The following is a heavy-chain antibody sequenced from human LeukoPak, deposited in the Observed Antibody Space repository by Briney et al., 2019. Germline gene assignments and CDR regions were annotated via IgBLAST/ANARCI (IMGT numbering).Heavy chain of an antibody. CDR2: ISWNSGSI. V-gene: IGHV3-9*01. CDR1: GFTFDDYA. D-gene: IGHD3-10*01. J-gene: IGHJ4*02. CDR3: ATYYYGSGSSTKVDY. Sequence: GGSLRLSCAASGFTFDDYAMHWVWQAPGKGLEWVSGISWNSGSIGYADSVKGRFTISRDNAKNTLYLQMNSLRAEDTAVYYCATYYYGSGSSTKVDYWGQGTLVTVSS.